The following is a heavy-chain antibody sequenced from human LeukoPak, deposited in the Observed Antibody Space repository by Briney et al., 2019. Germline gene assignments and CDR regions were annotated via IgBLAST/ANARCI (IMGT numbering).Heavy chain of an antibody. J-gene: IGHJ4*02. CDR2: IWYDGSNK. Sequence: GGSLRLSCAASGFTFSSYGMHWVRQAPGKGLEWVAVIWYDGSNKYYADSVKGRFTISRDNSKNTLYLQMNSLRAEDTAVYYCAKQSGGSGTYYYYWGQGTLVTVSS. D-gene: IGHD3-10*01. CDR1: GFTFSSYG. V-gene: IGHV3-33*06. CDR3: AKQSGGSGTYYYY.